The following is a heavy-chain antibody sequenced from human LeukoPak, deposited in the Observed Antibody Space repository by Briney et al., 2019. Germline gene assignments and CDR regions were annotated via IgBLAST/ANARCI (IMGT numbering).Heavy chain of an antibody. CDR2: IKRDGSEK. J-gene: IGHJ4*02. Sequence: GGSLRLSCAASGFTFSSYWMGWVRQAPGKGLEWVANIKRDGSEKYYGDSVKGRFTVSRDNAMNSLYLQMNSLRAEDTAVYYCARDKEAAVDFWSGYYPLWGQGTLVIVSS. CDR3: ARDKEAAVDFWSGYYPL. D-gene: IGHD3-3*01. V-gene: IGHV3-7*01. CDR1: GFTFSSYW.